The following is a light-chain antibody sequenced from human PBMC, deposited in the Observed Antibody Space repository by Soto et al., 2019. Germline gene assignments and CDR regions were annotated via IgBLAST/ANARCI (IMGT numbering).Light chain of an antibody. J-gene: IGKJ1*01. Sequence: TQSLSTLSASVRDRVTITCLASQTVGVRLAWYQHKPGQAPRLIIYEASNRAAGIPARFSGSGSGTDFTLTITSLEPEDFAFYYCHQRQRWPRPFGQGTKVDI. CDR2: EAS. CDR3: HQRQRWPRP. CDR1: QTVGVR. V-gene: IGKV3-11*01.